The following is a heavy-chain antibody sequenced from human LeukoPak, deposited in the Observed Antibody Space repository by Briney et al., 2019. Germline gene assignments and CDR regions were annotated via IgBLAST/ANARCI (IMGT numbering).Heavy chain of an antibody. CDR1: GGSTSTYY. CDR2: IYYSGST. CDR3: ARQSYSSSWYFFDY. D-gene: IGHD6-13*01. J-gene: IGHJ4*02. Sequence: SETLSLTCTVSGGSTSTYYWSWIRQPPGKGLELIGYIYYSGSTYYNPSLKSRVTISVDTSKNQFSLKLSSVTAADTAVYYCARQSYSSSWYFFDYWGQGTLVTVSS. V-gene: IGHV4-59*08.